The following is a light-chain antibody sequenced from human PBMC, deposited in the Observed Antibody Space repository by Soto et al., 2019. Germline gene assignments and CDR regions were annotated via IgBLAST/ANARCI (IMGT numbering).Light chain of an antibody. CDR3: QHYNSYSEA. V-gene: IGKV1-5*03. CDR2: KAS. CDR1: QTISSW. Sequence: DIQMTQYPSTLSVSVGDRVTITCRASQTISSWLAWYQQKPGKAPKLLIYKASTLKSGVPSRLRGSGYGTELTLTISSMKNDDFETYYCQHYNSYSEAFGHGTKVDIK. J-gene: IGKJ1*01.